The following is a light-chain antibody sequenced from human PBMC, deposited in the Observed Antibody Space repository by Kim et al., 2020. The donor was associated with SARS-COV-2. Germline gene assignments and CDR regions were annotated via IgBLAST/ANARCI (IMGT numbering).Light chain of an antibody. CDR2: NNS. V-gene: IGLV1-44*01. CDR1: SSNIGSYG. Sequence: ELTQPPSASGTPGQRVIISCSGSSSNIGSYGVSWYQQLPGAAPKLLIYNNSQRPSGVPDRFSGSKSGTSASLAISGLQSEDEADYYCAAWDDSLTGLFGGGTQLTVL. J-gene: IGLJ2*01. CDR3: AAWDDSLTGL.